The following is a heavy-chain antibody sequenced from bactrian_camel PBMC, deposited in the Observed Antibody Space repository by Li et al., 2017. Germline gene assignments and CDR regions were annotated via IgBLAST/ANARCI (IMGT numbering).Heavy chain of an antibody. CDR2: IYTSDGRG. D-gene: IGHD2*01. J-gene: IGHJ4*01. V-gene: IGHV3S1*01. Sequence: QVQLVESGGGSVQAGGSLRLSCAASGYTYSSYCMGWIRQVPGKEREGVAVIYTSDGRGYYADPVKGRFTISKDNAKNTLYLQMNNLKTEDTAVYFCGADCADIVIVTTAINPLYTYEGQGTQVTVS. CDR1: GYTYSSYC.